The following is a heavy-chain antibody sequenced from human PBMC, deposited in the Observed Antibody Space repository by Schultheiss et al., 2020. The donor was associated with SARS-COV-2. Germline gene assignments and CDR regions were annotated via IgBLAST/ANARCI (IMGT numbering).Heavy chain of an antibody. CDR3: ARGYSSSWGMDV. J-gene: IGHJ6*02. Sequence: GGSLRLSCAASGFTFSSYSMNWVRQAPGKGLEWVSVIYSGGSTYYADSVKGRFTISRDNAKNSLYLQMNSLRDEDTAVYYCARGYSSSWGMDVWGQGTTVTVSS. V-gene: IGHV3-66*01. CDR2: IYSGGST. D-gene: IGHD6-6*01. CDR1: GFTFSSYS.